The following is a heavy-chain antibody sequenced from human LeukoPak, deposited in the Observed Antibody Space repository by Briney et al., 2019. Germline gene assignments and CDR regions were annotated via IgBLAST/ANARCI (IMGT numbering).Heavy chain of an antibody. CDR3: ARDGSGYYDTSGYRN. V-gene: IGHV4-61*02. CDR2: IYTSGST. D-gene: IGHD3-22*01. J-gene: IGHJ4*02. CDR1: GYSISSGYY. Sequence: SETLSLTCTVSGYSISSGYYWGWIRQPAGKGLEWIGRIYTSGSTNYNPSLESRVTISLDTSKNQFSLKLSSVTAADTAVYYCARDGSGYYDTSGYRNWGQGTLVTVSS.